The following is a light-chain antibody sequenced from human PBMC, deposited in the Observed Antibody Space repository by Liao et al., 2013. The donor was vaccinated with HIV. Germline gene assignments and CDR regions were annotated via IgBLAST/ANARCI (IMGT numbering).Light chain of an antibody. CDR1: KLGDKY. CDR2: YDT. V-gene: IGLV3-1*01. CDR3: QVWDSHSDRLGVV. Sequence: SYELTQPPSVSVSPGQTASITCSGDKLGDKYACWYQQKPGQFPVLVIYYDTDRPSGIPERFSGSNPGITATLTISRVEAGDEAAYYCQVWDSHSDRLGVVFGGGTKLTVL. J-gene: IGLJ2*01.